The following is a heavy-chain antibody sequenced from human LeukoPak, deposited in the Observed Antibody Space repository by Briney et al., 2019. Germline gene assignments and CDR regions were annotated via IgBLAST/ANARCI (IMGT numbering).Heavy chain of an antibody. CDR1: GYTFTSYD. D-gene: IGHD3-3*01. Sequence: ASVKVSCKASGYTFTSYDINWVRQATGQGLEWMGWMNPNSGNTGYAQKFQGRVTMTRNTSISTAYMELRSLRSDDTAVYYCARDLFAPYYDFWSGYYSYLDYWGQGTLVTVSS. J-gene: IGHJ4*02. CDR2: MNPNSGNT. V-gene: IGHV1-8*01. CDR3: ARDLFAPYYDFWSGYYSYLDY.